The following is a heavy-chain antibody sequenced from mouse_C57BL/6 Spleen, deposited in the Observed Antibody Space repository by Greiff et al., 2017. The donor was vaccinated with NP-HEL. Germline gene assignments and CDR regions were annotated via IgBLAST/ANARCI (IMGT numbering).Heavy chain of an antibody. D-gene: IGHD6-5*01. V-gene: IGHV1-82*01. CDR1: GYAFSSSW. CDR3: ARSPITGGYYFDY. J-gene: IGHJ2*01. CDR2: IYPGDGDT. Sequence: QVQLQQSGPELVKPGASVKISCKASGYAFSSSWMNWVKQRPGKGLEWIGRIYPGDGDTNYNGKFKGKATLTADKSSSTAYMQLSSLTSEDSAVYFCARSPITGGYYFDYWGQGTTLTVSS.